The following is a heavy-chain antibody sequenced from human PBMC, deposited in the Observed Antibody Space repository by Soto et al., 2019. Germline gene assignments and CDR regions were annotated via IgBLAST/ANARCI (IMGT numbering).Heavy chain of an antibody. D-gene: IGHD3-22*01. CDR3: ARDYDSSGYYYPWFDP. Sequence: ASVKVSCKASVYTFTSYAMHWVRQAPGQRLEWMGWINAGNGNTKYSQKFQGRVTITRDTSASTAYMELSSLRSEDTAVYYCARDYDSSGYYYPWFDPWGQGTLVTVSS. CDR2: INAGNGNT. J-gene: IGHJ5*02. CDR1: VYTFTSYA. V-gene: IGHV1-3*01.